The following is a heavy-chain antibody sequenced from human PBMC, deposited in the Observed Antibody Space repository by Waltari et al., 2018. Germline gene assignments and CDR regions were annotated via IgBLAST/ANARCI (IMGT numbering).Heavy chain of an antibody. CDR3: ATRPYFYYDSSGYYFDY. Sequence: QVQLVQSGAEVKKPGSSVKVSCKASGGTFRSYAISWVRQAPGQWLEWMGGIIPIFGTANYAQKFQGRVTITADESTSTAYMELSSLRSEDTAVYYCATRPYFYYDSSGYYFDYWGQGTLVTVSS. CDR1: GGTFRSYA. J-gene: IGHJ4*02. D-gene: IGHD3-22*01. V-gene: IGHV1-69*01. CDR2: IIPIFGTA.